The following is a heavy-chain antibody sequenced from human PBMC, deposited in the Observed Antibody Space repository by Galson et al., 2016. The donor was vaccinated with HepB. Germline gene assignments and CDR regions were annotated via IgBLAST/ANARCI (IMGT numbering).Heavy chain of an antibody. V-gene: IGHV4-4*02. CDR1: GGSISGINW. Sequence: SETLSLTCTVSGGSISGINWWTWVRQPPGKGLEWIGETDQSGTTNYNPSLKSRVTISVDKSKNQFSLTMTSVTAADTAVYYCAREGWSETGRYDYWGRGTLVTVSS. J-gene: IGHJ4*02. CDR3: AREGWSETGRYDY. D-gene: IGHD1-1*01. CDR2: TDQSGTT.